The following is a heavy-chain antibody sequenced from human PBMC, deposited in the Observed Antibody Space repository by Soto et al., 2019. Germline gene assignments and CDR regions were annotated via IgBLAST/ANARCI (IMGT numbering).Heavy chain of an antibody. J-gene: IGHJ1*01. Sequence: EVQLLESGGGLVQPGGSLRLSCAASGFTFSSYAMSWVRQAPGKGLEWVSAIRGSGGSTYYADSVKGRFTISRDNSKNTLYLQMNSLRAEDTAVYYCAKVRMGCSGGSCYSPPYFQHWGQGTLVTVSS. D-gene: IGHD2-15*01. V-gene: IGHV3-23*01. CDR1: GFTFSSYA. CDR2: IRGSGGST. CDR3: AKVRMGCSGGSCYSPPYFQH.